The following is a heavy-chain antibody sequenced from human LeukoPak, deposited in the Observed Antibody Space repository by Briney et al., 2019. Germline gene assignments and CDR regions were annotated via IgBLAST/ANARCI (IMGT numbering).Heavy chain of an antibody. CDR1: GFTFSSYG. J-gene: IGHJ3*02. Sequence: GRSLRLSCAASGFTFSSYGMHWVRQAPGKGLEWVSVIWYDGSNIYYADSVKGRLTISRDNSKNTLYLQMNSLRAEDTAVYYCAREKDYTRDDFDIWGQGTMVTVSS. V-gene: IGHV3-33*01. D-gene: IGHD4-11*01. CDR2: IWYDGSNI. CDR3: AREKDYTRDDFDI.